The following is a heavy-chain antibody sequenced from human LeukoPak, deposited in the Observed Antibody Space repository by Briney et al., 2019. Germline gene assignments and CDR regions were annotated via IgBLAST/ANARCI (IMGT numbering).Heavy chain of an antibody. Sequence: ASVKVSCKTSGYTFTGYYMHWVRQTPGQGLEWMGWINPNSGGTNYAQKFQGRVTMTRDTSISTAYMELSRLRSDDTAVYYCARDHYRDTARDFDYWGQGTLVTVSS. D-gene: IGHD5-18*01. J-gene: IGHJ4*02. V-gene: IGHV1-2*02. CDR1: GYTFTGYY. CDR3: ARDHYRDTARDFDY. CDR2: INPNSGGT.